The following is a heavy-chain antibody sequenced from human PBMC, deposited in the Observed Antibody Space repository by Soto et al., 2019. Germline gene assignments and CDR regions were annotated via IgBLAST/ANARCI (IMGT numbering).Heavy chain of an antibody. Sequence: GGSLRLSCAASGFTFSSYWMSWVRQAPGKGLEWVANIKQDGSEKYYVDSVKGRFTISRDNAKNSLYLQMNSLRAEDTAVYYCARDRYCSSTSCRIQLWFQAGYYGMDVWGQGTTVTVSS. CDR1: GFTFSSYW. CDR3: ARDRYCSSTSCRIQLWFQAGYYGMDV. J-gene: IGHJ6*02. D-gene: IGHD2-2*01. CDR2: IKQDGSEK. V-gene: IGHV3-7*03.